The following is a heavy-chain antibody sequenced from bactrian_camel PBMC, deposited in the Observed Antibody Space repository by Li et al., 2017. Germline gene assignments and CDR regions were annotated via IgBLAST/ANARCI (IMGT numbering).Heavy chain of an antibody. Sequence: VQLVESGGGVVQPGGSLRLSCAASGFTTSSYDIVWVRQAPGKGLEWVSAVVSGGKTYINDSVKGRFTISRDNAKNMLFLQMNSLQTEDTAVYYCAAKNGVVVVTATWAFDYWGQGTQVTVS. CDR3: AAKNGVVVVTATWAFDY. CDR1: GFTTSSYD. V-gene: IGHV3S40*01. J-gene: IGHJ4*01. CDR2: VVSGGKT. D-gene: IGHD2*01.